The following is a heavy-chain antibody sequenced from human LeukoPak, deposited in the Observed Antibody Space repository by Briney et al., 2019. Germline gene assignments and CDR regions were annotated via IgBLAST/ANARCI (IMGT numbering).Heavy chain of an antibody. CDR3: ARTQYGSTYTYLDY. D-gene: IGHD2-2*01. V-gene: IGHV4-31*03. CDR1: GGSISSGGYY. CDR2: ISYSGSA. J-gene: IGHJ4*02. Sequence: SETLSLTCTVSGGSISSGGYYWSWIRQHPGKGLEWIGYISYSGSAYYNPPLKSRVTISIDTSKNQLSLKLTSVPAADTAVYYCARTQYGSTYTYLDYWGQGTLVTVSS.